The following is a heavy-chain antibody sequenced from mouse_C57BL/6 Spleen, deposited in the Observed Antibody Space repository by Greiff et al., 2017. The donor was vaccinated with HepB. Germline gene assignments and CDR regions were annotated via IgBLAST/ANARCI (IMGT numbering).Heavy chain of an antibody. CDR2: INPSTGGT. J-gene: IGHJ4*01. D-gene: IGHD2-12*01. CDR1: GYSFTGYY. Sequence: VQLQQSGPELVKPGASVKISCKASGYSFTGYYMNWVKQSPEKSLEWIGEINPSTGGTTYNQKFKAKATLTVDKSSSTAYMQLKSLTSEDSAVYYCARGSNDLYYYAMDYWGQGTSVTVAS. CDR3: ARGSNDLYYYAMDY. V-gene: IGHV1-42*01.